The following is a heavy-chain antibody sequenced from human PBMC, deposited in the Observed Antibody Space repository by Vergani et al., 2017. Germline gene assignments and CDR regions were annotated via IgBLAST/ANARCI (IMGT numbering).Heavy chain of an antibody. D-gene: IGHD1-14*01. J-gene: IGHJ5*02. CDR1: GFTFNQYG. CDR2: TWYDGNNK. Sequence: QVQLVESGGGVVQPGRSLILSCAASGFTFNQYGMHWVRQAPGKGLEWVAVTWYDGNNKQYADSVKGRFTISRDKSKSTMYLQMNSLRDEDTGVYYCARDLRLLYNRFDPWGQGTLVTVSS. V-gene: IGHV3-33*01. CDR3: ARDLRLLYNRFDP.